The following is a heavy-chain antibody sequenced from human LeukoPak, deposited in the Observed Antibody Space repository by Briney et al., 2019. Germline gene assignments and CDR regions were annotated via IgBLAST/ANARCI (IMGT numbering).Heavy chain of an antibody. CDR1: GYTFTCYY. Sequence: GASVKVSCKACGYTFTCYYMHWVRQAPGQGLEWMGIINPSGGSTSYAQKFQGRVTMTRDTSTSTVYMELSSLRSEDTAVYYCARDGGMITFGGVIPNCYYYGMDVWGQGTTVTVSS. CDR3: ARDGGMITFGGVIPNCYYYGMDV. D-gene: IGHD3-16*02. CDR2: INPSGGST. V-gene: IGHV1-46*01. J-gene: IGHJ6*02.